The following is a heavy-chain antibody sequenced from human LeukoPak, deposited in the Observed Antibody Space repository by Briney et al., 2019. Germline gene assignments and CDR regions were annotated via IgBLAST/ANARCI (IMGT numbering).Heavy chain of an antibody. V-gene: IGHV1-24*01. J-gene: IGHJ1*01. CDR1: GYTLTEVS. CDR2: FHPGDDEV. CDR3: ATFRLPGEYFQH. Sequence: ASVKVSCRVSGYTLTEVSIHWVRQAPGKGLEWMCGFHPGDDEVLSAHKFQGRGTMTEDTSTDTAYMELSSLRSEDTAVYYCATFRLPGEYFQHWGQGTLVIVSS.